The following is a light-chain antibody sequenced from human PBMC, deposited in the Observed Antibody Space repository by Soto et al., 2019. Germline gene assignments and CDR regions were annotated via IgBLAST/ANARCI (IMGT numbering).Light chain of an antibody. Sequence: QSVLTQPPSVSGAPGQRVTISCTRSSSNIGAGYDVHWYQQLPGTAPKLLIYANSNRPSGVPDRFSGSKSGTSASLAITGLQAEDEADYYCVSHRGYDFCVFGTGTKVTVL. CDR3: VSHRGYDFCV. CDR2: ANS. V-gene: IGLV1-40*01. J-gene: IGLJ1*01. CDR1: SSNIGAGYD.